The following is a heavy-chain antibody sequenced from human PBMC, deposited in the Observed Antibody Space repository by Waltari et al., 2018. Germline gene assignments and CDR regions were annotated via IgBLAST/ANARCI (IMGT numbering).Heavy chain of an antibody. CDR2: IHHSGNS. V-gene: IGHV4-34*01. CDR1: GGSFTNYY. D-gene: IGHD7-27*01. CDR3: VRGLLGDAFDV. Sequence: QVQLQQWGAGLLKPSETLSLTCAVSGGSFTNYYWNWIRQPPGKGLEWIGEIHHSGNSNYNPSLQSRVTMSVDTSKNQFSLNLNSVTATDTAVYYCVRGLLGDAFDVWGRGTMVTVSS. J-gene: IGHJ3*01.